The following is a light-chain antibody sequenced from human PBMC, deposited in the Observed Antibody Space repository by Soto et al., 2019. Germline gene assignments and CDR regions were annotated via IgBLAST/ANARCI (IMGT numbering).Light chain of an antibody. Sequence: QSTLTQPPSASGTPGQRVTISCSTSSSNLGDNTVNWYQHVPGTAPKLLIYSYDQRPSGVPDRFSGSKSGTSASLAICGLQSEDEADYYCAAWDASLDGYVFGTGTKVTVL. V-gene: IGLV1-44*01. CDR1: SSNLGDNT. J-gene: IGLJ1*01. CDR3: AAWDASLDGYV. CDR2: SYD.